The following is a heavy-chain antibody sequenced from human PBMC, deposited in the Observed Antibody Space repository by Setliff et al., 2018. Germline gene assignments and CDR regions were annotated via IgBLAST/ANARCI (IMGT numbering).Heavy chain of an antibody. CDR3: ARDRVIVASGRRGFYFDY. CDR1: GASISSHI. J-gene: IGHJ4*01. Sequence: PSETLSLTCTVSGASISSHIWVWVRQPAGKGLEWIGRIYTSGDTNYNPSLKSRVTMSVDTSKNQISPKLSSVTAADTAVYYCARDRVIVASGRRGFYFDYWGHGTQVTVSS. CDR2: IYTSGDT. D-gene: IGHD5-12*01. V-gene: IGHV4-4*07.